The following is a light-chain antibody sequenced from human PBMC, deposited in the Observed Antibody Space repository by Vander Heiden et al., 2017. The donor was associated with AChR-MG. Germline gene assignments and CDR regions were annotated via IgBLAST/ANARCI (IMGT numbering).Light chain of an antibody. Sequence: SALTQPPSASGSPGQSVTISCTATRNDIGGYDYVSWYQQHPGEAPKIIIFEVNKRPSGVPDRFSGSKSGNTASLTVSGLQADEEADYYCGSYECSNIVIFGGGTKLTVL. CDR2: EVN. J-gene: IGLJ2*01. CDR3: GSYECSNIVI. V-gene: IGLV2-8*01. CDR1: RNDIGGYDY.